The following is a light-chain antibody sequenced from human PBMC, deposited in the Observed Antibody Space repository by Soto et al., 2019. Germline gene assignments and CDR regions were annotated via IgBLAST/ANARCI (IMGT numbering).Light chain of an antibody. J-gene: IGLJ3*02. Sequence: QSVLTQPPSVSAAPGQKVTISCSGTSSKIGNNYVSWYQQFPGKAPKLLIYDNNKRPSGIPDRFSGSRSGTSATLDITGLQTGDEADYYCGTWDSSLNVVFGGGTQLTVL. CDR1: SSKIGNNY. CDR3: GTWDSSLNVV. V-gene: IGLV1-51*01. CDR2: DNN.